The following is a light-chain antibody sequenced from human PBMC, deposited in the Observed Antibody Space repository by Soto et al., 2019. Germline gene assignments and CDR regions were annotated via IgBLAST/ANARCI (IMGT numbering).Light chain of an antibody. CDR3: MQALQTPYT. J-gene: IGKJ2*01. V-gene: IGKV2-28*01. CDR1: QSLLHSNAYNY. Sequence: DIVMIQSPLSLPVTPGEPASISCRSSQSLLHSNAYNYVDWYLQKTGQPPQLLIYLGSSRSSGVPDRFSGSGSGTDFTLKISRVETEDVGVYYCMQALQTPYTFGQGTKLEIK. CDR2: LGS.